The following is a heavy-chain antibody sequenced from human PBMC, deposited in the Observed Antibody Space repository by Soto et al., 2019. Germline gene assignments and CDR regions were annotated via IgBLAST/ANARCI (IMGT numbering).Heavy chain of an antibody. V-gene: IGHV3-15*07. CDR2: IKSKTDGGTT. D-gene: IGHD3-3*01. CDR1: GVSVSNAG. J-gene: IGHJ4*02. CDR3: TPLGDYDFWSGYADFDY. Sequence: PWCCLEIARAASGVSVSNAGVDVAFKEPGKGLEWVGRIKSKTDGGTTDYAAPVKGRFTISRDDSKNTLYLQMNSLKTEDTAVYYFTPLGDYDFWSGYADFDYWGQGTLVTVSS.